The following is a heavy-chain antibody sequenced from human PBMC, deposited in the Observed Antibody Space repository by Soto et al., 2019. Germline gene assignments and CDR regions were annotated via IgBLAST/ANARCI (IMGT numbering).Heavy chain of an antibody. CDR1: GGSISRGGYY. J-gene: IGHJ6*03. V-gene: IGHV4-31*03. Sequence: SETLSLTCTVSGGSISRGGYYWSWIRQHPGKGLEWIGYIYYSGSTYYNPSLKSRVTISVDTSKNQFSLKLSSVTAADTAVYYCARERVGYCSGGSCYSGANSYYYMDVWGTGPTVTVSS. CDR3: ARERVGYCSGGSCYSGANSYYYMDV. CDR2: IYYSGST. D-gene: IGHD2-15*01.